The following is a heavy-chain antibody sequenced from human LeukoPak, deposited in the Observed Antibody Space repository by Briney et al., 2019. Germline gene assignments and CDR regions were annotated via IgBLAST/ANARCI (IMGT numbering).Heavy chain of an antibody. CDR3: ARRLRLDWFDP. J-gene: IGHJ5*02. CDR2: IYYSGST. CDR1: GGSISSYY. Sequence: PSETLSLTCTVSGGSISSYYWSWIRQPPGKGLEWIGYIYYSGSTNYNPSLKSRVTISVDTPKNQFSLKLSSVTAADTAVYYCARRLRLDWFDPWGQGTLVTVSS. D-gene: IGHD6-19*01. V-gene: IGHV4-59*08.